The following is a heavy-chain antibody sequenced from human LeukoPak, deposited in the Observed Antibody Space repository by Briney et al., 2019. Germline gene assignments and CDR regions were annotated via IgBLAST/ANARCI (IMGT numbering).Heavy chain of an antibody. CDR2: VYYSGST. Sequence: SETLSLTCTVSDDSVSSDNYYWSWIRQPPGKGLEWVGYVYYSGSTNYNPSLKSRVTISVDTSKNQFSLKLSSVTAADTAVYFCARRKAVRPRDYYFDYWGQGTLVTVSS. J-gene: IGHJ4*02. CDR3: ARRKAVRPRDYYFDY. V-gene: IGHV4-61*01. CDR1: DDSVSSDNYY. D-gene: IGHD6-6*01.